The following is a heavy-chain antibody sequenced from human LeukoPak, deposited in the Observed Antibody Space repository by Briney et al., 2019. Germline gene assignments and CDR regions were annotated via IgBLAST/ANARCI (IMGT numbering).Heavy chain of an antibody. Sequence: PGGSLRLSCAASGFTFSSYGMHWVRQAPGKGLEWVSSISSSSSYIYYADSVKGRFTISRDNAKNSLYLQMNSLRAEDTAVYYCARDGPHFTRSSWYFDYWGQGTLVTVSS. CDR2: ISSSSSYI. V-gene: IGHV3-21*01. CDR3: ARDGPHFTRSSWYFDY. D-gene: IGHD6-13*01. CDR1: GFTFSSYG. J-gene: IGHJ4*02.